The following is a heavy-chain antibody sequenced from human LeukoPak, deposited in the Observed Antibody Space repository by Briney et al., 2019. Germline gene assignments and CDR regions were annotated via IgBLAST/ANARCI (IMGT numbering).Heavy chain of an antibody. CDR2: IYYSGST. D-gene: IGHD3-22*01. J-gene: IGHJ6*02. V-gene: IGHV4-59*08. Sequence: SETLSLTRTVSVGSISIYYWSCIPHPPGKGLEWIGYIYYSGSTNYNPPLKSRVTISVDTSKNQFSLKLSSVTAADTAVYYCARSRYYYDSSGYYGNYGMDVWGQGTTVTVSS. CDR3: ARSRYYYDSSGYYGNYGMDV. CDR1: VGSISIYY.